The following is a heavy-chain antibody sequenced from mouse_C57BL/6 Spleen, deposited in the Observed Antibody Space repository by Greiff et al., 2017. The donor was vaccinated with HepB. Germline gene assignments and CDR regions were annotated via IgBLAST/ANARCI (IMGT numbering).Heavy chain of an antibody. Sequence: EVQRVESGGGLVKPGGSLKLSCAASGFTFSSYAMSWVRQTPEKRLEWVATISDGGSYTYYPDNVKGRFTISRDNAKNNLYLQMSHLKSEDTAMYYCARGEPHWYFDVWGTGTTVTVSS. CDR1: GFTFSSYA. CDR3: ARGEPHWYFDV. J-gene: IGHJ1*03. V-gene: IGHV5-4*01. CDR2: ISDGGSYT.